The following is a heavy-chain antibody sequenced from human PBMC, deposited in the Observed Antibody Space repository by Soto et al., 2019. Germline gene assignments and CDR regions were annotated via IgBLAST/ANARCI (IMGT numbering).Heavy chain of an antibody. V-gene: IGHV4-39*01. Sequence: SETLSLTCTVSGGSISSSSYYWGWIRQPPGKGLEWIGSIYYSGSTYYNPSLKSRVTISVDTSKNQFSLKLSSVTAADTAVYYCARLTHGVAYYDILTGYYFDYWGQGTLVTVSS. CDR1: GGSISSSSYY. CDR2: IYYSGST. CDR3: ARLTHGVAYYDILTGYYFDY. D-gene: IGHD3-9*01. J-gene: IGHJ4*02.